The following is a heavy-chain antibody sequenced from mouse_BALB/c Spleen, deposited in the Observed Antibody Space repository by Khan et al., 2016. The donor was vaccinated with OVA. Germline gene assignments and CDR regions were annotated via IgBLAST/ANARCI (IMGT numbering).Heavy chain of an antibody. CDR3: ARAYYRYDGYDAMDD. CDR1: GFSLSRYN. J-gene: IGHJ4*01. CDR2: IWGGGGT. Sequence: QVQLKESGPGLVAPSQSLSITCTVSGFSLSRYNIHWVRQPPGKGLEWLGMIWGGGGTDYNSTLKSRLSIRKDNSKSQVLLKMNSLQTDDTAMYYCARAYYRYDGYDAMDDWGQGTSVTVSS. D-gene: IGHD2-14*01. V-gene: IGHV2-6-4*01.